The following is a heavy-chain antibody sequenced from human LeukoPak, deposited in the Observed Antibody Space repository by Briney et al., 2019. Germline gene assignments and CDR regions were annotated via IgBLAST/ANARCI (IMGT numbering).Heavy chain of an antibody. CDR2: IRKKGYGETT. J-gene: IGHJ4*02. D-gene: IGHD4-17*01. CDR3: SRGLHDYGDSNYYFDQ. Sequence: GGSLRLSCTASGFSFGDDAWSWFRQAPGRVLEFVSFIRKKGYGETTDYAASVGGRFTISRDDAKSTAYLQMNSLEIEDTALYYCSRGLHDYGDSNYYFDQWGRGTQVTVSS. CDR1: GFSFGDDA. V-gene: IGHV3-49*03.